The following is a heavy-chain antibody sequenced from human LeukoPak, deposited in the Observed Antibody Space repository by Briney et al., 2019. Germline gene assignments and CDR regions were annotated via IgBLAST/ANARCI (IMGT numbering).Heavy chain of an antibody. CDR2: INPKMGGT. Sequence: ASLRDSCKASGYTFTGYFIHWVRQAPGEGVGWVGWINPKMGGTNYAQTFRGRVTMTRDTSITTAYMELSRLRSDDTAVYYCATDYISYYFDFWGQGTPVTVSS. CDR1: GYTFTGYF. J-gene: IGHJ4*02. CDR3: ATDYISYYFDF. V-gene: IGHV1-2*02.